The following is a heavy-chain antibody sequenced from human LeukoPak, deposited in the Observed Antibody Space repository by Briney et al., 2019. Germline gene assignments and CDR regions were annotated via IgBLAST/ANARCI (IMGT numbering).Heavy chain of an antibody. J-gene: IGHJ5*02. CDR2: INPASGGT. D-gene: IGHD2-2*01. CDR1: GYTFTDYY. Sequence: ASVKVSCKTSGYTFTDYYMHWVRQAPGQGLQWMGWINPASGGTNYAQKFQGRVTMTRDASITTAYMELSILRSDDTAVYYCARGAGTRSSTSYNWFDPWGQGTLVTVS. V-gene: IGHV1-2*02. CDR3: ARGAGTRSSTSYNWFDP.